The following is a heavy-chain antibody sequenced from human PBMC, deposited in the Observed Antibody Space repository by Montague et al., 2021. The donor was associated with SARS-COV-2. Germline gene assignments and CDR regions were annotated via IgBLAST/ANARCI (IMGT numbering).Heavy chain of an antibody. Sequence: SETLSLTCTVSGVSVTDYYWSWIRQPPGKGLEWIGEINHSGSTNYNPSLKSRVTISVDTSENQFSLKLSSVTAADTAVYYCARGSGCSGGSCYSEWDPYYYYGMDVWGQGTTVTVSS. J-gene: IGHJ6*02. V-gene: IGHV4-34*01. CDR1: GVSVTDYY. D-gene: IGHD2-15*01. CDR3: ARGSGCSGGSCYSEWDPYYYYGMDV. CDR2: INHSGST.